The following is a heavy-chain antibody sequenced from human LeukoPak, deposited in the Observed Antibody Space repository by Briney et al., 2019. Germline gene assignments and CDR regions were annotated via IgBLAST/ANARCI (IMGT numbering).Heavy chain of an antibody. CDR1: GDSISSSNYY. CDR2: IYYSGST. CDR3: ARGAYYYDSINYYWFDP. D-gene: IGHD3-22*01. V-gene: IGHV4-39*01. J-gene: IGHJ5*02. Sequence: PSKTLSLTCTVSGDSISSSNYYWGWIRQPPGKGLEWIASIYYSGSTYYNPSLKSRVTISVDMSKNQFSLRLSSVTAADTAVYYCARGAYYYDSINYYWFDPWGQGTLVTVSS.